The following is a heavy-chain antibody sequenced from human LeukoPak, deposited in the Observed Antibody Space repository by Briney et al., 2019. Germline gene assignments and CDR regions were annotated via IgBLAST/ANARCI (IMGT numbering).Heavy chain of an antibody. CDR2: IKSSSSYI. CDR3: AKDLDYTTYGYYFDF. D-gene: IGHD4-11*01. CDR1: GFIFTSHS. V-gene: IGHV3-21*04. J-gene: IGHJ4*02. Sequence: GRSLRPSCAASGFIFTSHSMNWVSQEPGEWIEWVLSIKSSSSYIYYAGSVSGRFTISRDNSRNTLYLQMNSLRADDTAVYYCAKDLDYTTYGYYFDFWCQGTLVIVSA.